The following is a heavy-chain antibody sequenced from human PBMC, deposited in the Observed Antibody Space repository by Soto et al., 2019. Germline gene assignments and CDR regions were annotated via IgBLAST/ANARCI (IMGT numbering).Heavy chain of an antibody. Sequence: GESQKISCKGSGYSFTTYWIGWVRQMTGKVLEWMGIIYPGDSDTRYSPSFQGQVTISADKSISTAYLQWSSLKASDTAMYYCARRSPEYRSSSRGWFEPWGQGTLVTVSS. CDR2: IYPGDSDT. D-gene: IGHD6-6*01. V-gene: IGHV5-51*01. J-gene: IGHJ5*02. CDR1: GYSFTTYW. CDR3: ARRSPEYRSSSRGWFEP.